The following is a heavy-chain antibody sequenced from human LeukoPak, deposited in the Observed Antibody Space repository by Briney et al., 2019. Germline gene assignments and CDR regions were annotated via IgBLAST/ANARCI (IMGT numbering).Heavy chain of an antibody. D-gene: IGHD3-22*01. CDR3: ARDPYSYGRVGYYDSSGYLYYFDY. Sequence: ASVKVPCKASGYTFTDYYMHWVRQAPGQGLEWMGWINPNSGGTNYAQKFQGRVTMTRDTSISTVYMDLSSLRSEDTAVYYCARDPYSYGRVGYYDSSGYLYYFDYWGQGTLVTVSS. V-gene: IGHV1-2*02. J-gene: IGHJ4*02. CDR2: INPNSGGT. CDR1: GYTFTDYY.